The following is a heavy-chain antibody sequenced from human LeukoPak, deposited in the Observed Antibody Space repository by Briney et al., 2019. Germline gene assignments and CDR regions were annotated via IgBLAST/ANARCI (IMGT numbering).Heavy chain of an antibody. J-gene: IGHJ4*02. V-gene: IGHV4-4*07. CDR2: VYSSGVG. Sequence: SETLSLTCTVSGGSITGYYWNWIRQPAGQGLEWLGRVYSSGVGNYNPSLTSRVTMSVGTSKNQFSLKLTSLTAADTAVYYCAREEFLHEIDSSGYFVYWGQGTLVAVSS. CDR3: AREEFLHEIDSSGYFVY. CDR1: GGSITGYY. D-gene: IGHD3-22*01.